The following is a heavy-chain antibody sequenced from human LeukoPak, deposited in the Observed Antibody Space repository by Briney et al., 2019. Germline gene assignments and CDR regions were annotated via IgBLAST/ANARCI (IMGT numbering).Heavy chain of an antibody. J-gene: IGHJ6*02. CDR2: ISSSSSYI. Sequence: GGSLRLSCAASGFTFSSYSMNWVRQAPGKGLEWVSSISSSSSYIYYADSVKGRFTISRDNAKNSLYLQMNSLRAEDTAVYYCARDGWYCSSTSCYDPHHYYYGMDVWGQGTTVTVSS. CDR3: ARDGWYCSSTSCYDPHHYYYGMDV. D-gene: IGHD2-2*01. V-gene: IGHV3-21*01. CDR1: GFTFSSYS.